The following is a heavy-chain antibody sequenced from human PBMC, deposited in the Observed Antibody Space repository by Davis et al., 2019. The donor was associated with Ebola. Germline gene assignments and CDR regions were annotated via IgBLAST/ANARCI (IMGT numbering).Heavy chain of an antibody. J-gene: IGHJ5*01. CDR1: GASITISTYL. D-gene: IGHD4/OR15-4a*01. CDR2: VFHRGTT. Sequence: PSETLSPTFTVSGASITISTYLCGWFRQPPVKGLEWIGEVFHRGTTNYNPSLRIRVIMSIDKSKNLFSLNLTSVTVADTATYFCVKDRAFYGGSSLDSWGQGTLVTVSS. CDR3: VKDRAFYGGSSLDS. V-gene: IGHV4-39*07.